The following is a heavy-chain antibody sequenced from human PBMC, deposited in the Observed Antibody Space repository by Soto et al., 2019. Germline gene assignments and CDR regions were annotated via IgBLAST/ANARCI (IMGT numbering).Heavy chain of an antibody. V-gene: IGHV3-33*01. Sequence: QVQLVESGGGVVQPGRSLRLSCAASGFTFSSYGMHWVRQAPGKGLEWVAVIWYHGSNKYYADSVKGRFTISRDNSKNTLYLQMNTLRAEDTAVYYCARDRDPGQWLTTNYFDYWGQGTLVTVSS. J-gene: IGHJ4*02. CDR1: GFTFSSYG. CDR2: IWYHGSNK. D-gene: IGHD6-19*01. CDR3: ARDRDPGQWLTTNYFDY.